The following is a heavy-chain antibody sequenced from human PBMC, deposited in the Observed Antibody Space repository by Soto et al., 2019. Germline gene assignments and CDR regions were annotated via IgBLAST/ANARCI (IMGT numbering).Heavy chain of an antibody. J-gene: IGHJ6*02. CDR3: ARLGYCSSTSCYHEDYGMDV. Sequence: QLQLQESGPGLVKPSETLSLTCTVSGGSISSSSYYWGWIRQPPGKGLEWIGSIYYSGSTYYNPSLKSRVSISVDTSKNQFSLKLSSVTAADTAVYYCARLGYCSSTSCYHEDYGMDVWGQGTPVTVSS. CDR2: IYYSGST. D-gene: IGHD2-2*01. V-gene: IGHV4-39*01. CDR1: GGSISSSSYY.